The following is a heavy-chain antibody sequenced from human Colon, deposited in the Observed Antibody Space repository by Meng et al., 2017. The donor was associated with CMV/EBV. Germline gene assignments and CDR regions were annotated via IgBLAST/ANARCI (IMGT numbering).Heavy chain of an antibody. J-gene: IGHJ5*01. D-gene: IGHD3-10*01. CDR1: GFTFRSYE. Sequence: GESLKISCSASGFTFRSYEMNWVRQAPGKGLEWVANIKQDGSETSYVDSVKGRFTISRDNAKNSLYLQMNNLRAEDTAVYYCARGQLWLDSWGQGTLVTVSS. CDR3: ARGQLWLDS. V-gene: IGHV3-7*04. CDR2: IKQDGSET.